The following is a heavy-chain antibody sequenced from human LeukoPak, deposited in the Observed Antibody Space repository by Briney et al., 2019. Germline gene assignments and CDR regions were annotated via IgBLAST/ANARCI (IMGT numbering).Heavy chain of an antibody. CDR2: TNHSGST. Sequence: PSETLSLTCAVYGGSFSGYYWSWIRQPPGKGLEWIGETNHSGSTNYNPSLKSRITISVDTSKNQFSLKLSSVTAADTAVYYCARGSGYCSSTSCYGNWFDPWGQGTLVTVSS. J-gene: IGHJ5*02. V-gene: IGHV4-34*01. CDR3: ARGSGYCSSTSCYGNWFDP. D-gene: IGHD2-2*01. CDR1: GGSFSGYY.